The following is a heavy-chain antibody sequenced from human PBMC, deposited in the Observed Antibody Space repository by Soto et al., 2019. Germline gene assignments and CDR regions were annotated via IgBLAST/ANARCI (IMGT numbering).Heavy chain of an antibody. CDR2: INTDGSST. Sequence: EVQLVESGGNLVQPGGSLRLSCAASGFTFSTYWIHWVRQTPGKGLVWVSRINTDGSSTNYADSVKGRFTISRDNARNTLYLQMNSLRLEATAVYYCARGQQGGYYVANWGQGTLVTVSS. CDR1: GFTFSTYW. D-gene: IGHD2-15*01. J-gene: IGHJ4*02. CDR3: ARGQQGGYYVAN. V-gene: IGHV3-74*01.